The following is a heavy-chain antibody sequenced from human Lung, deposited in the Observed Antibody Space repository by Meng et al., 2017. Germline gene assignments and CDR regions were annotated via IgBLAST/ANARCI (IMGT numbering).Heavy chain of an antibody. Sequence: ESLKISCAASGFTFSSYSMNLVRQDPGKGLELVSSISSSSSYIYYADSVKGRFTITRDNAKNSLYLQMNSLRAEDTAVYYFAREEGYWGQGTTVTVSS. CDR1: GFTFSSYS. D-gene: IGHD5-24*01. V-gene: IGHV3-21*01. J-gene: IGHJ6*02. CDR2: ISSSSSYI. CDR3: AREEGY.